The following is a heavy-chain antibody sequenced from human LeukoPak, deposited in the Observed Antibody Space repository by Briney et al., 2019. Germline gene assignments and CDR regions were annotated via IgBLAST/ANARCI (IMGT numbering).Heavy chain of an antibody. V-gene: IGHV3-23*01. CDR1: GFTFSSYA. CDR2: ISGSGGST. CDR3: AKGRWAMVRGVTPNFDY. J-gene: IGHJ4*02. Sequence: PGGSLRLSCAASGFTFSSYAMSWVRQAPGKGLEWVSAISGSGGSTYYADSVKSRFTISRDNSKNTLYLQMNSLRAEDTAVYYCAKGRWAMVRGVTPNFDYWGQGTLVTVSS. D-gene: IGHD3-10*01.